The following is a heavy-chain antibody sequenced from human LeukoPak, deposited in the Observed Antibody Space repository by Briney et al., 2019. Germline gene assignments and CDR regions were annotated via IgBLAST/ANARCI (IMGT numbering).Heavy chain of an antibody. CDR3: ARDEYYYDSSGYSVDY. CDR2: ISGSGGST. V-gene: IGHV3-23*01. Sequence: QPGGSLRLSCAASGFTFSSYAMSWVRQAPGKGLEWVSAISGSGGSTYYADSVKGRFTISRDNAKNSLYLQMNSLRAEDTALYYCARDEYYYDSSGYSVDYWGQGTLVTVSS. J-gene: IGHJ4*02. D-gene: IGHD3-22*01. CDR1: GFTFSSYA.